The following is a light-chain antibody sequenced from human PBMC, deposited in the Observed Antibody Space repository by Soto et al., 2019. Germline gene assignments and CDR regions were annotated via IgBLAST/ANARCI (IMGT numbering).Light chain of an antibody. CDR1: NNDVGGYDS. CDR3: GSYTSSTSYV. V-gene: IGLV2-14*03. Sequence: QSALTQPASVSGSPGQSITISCTGTNNDVGGYDSVSWYQHHPGKAPKLMIFDVTNRPSGVSNRISGSKSGNTASLTISGLQAEDEADYYCGSYTSSTSYVFGTGTKLTVL. J-gene: IGLJ1*01. CDR2: DVT.